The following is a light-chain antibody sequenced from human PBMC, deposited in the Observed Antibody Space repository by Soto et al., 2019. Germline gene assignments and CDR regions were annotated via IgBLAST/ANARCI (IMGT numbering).Light chain of an antibody. CDR3: CSYAGRSPLV. CDR1: SSDVGSYNL. V-gene: IGLV2-23*01. CDR2: EGS. Sequence: QSVLTQPASVSGSAGQSITISCTGTSSDVGSYNLVSWYQQHPGKAPKLMIYEGSKRPSGVSNRFSGSKSGNTASLTISGLQAEDEADYYCCSYAGRSPLVFGTATKVTVL. J-gene: IGLJ1*01.